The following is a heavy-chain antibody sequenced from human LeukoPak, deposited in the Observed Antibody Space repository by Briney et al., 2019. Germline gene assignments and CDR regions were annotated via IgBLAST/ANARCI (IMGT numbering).Heavy chain of an antibody. CDR1: GGSISSSNYY. D-gene: IGHD6-13*01. Sequence: SETLSLTCTVSGGSISSSNYYWGWIRQPPGKGLEWIGSIYYSGSTYYNPSLKSRVTISVDTSKNQFSLKLSSVTAADTAVYYCARARFIWEAAAGPFDYWGQGTLVTVSS. J-gene: IGHJ4*02. V-gene: IGHV4-39*07. CDR3: ARARFIWEAAAGPFDY. CDR2: IYYSGST.